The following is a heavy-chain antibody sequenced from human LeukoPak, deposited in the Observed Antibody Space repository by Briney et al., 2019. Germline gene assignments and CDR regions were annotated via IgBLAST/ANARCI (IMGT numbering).Heavy chain of an antibody. D-gene: IGHD2-15*01. V-gene: IGHV1-24*01. CDR3: ATDGYCSGGSCYRSYYCGMDV. CDR1: GYTLTELS. Sequence: ASVKVSCKVSGYTLTELSMHWVRQAPGKGLEWMGGFDPEDGETIYAQKFQGRVTMTEDTSTDTAYMELSRLRSEDTAVYYCATDGYCSGGSCYRSYYCGMDVWGKGTTVTVSS. J-gene: IGHJ6*04. CDR2: FDPEDGET.